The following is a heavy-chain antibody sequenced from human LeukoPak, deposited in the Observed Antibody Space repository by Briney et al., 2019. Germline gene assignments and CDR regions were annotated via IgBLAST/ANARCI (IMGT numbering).Heavy chain of an antibody. CDR1: GFTFSDYY. J-gene: IGHJ6*03. D-gene: IGHD2-2*01. V-gene: IGHV3-11*01. CDR2: ISSSGSTI. Sequence: PGGSLRLSCAASGFTFSDYYMSWIRQAPGKRLEWVSYISSSGSTIYYADSVKGRFTISRDNAKNSLYLQMNSLRAEDTAVYYCARRDGVPAGSYYYYYMDVWGKGTTVTVSS. CDR3: ARRDGVPAGSYYYYYMDV.